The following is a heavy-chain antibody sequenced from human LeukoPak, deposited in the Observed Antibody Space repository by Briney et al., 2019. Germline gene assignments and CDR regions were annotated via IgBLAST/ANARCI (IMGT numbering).Heavy chain of an antibody. CDR1: GFTFSNFA. V-gene: IGHV3-23*01. D-gene: IGHD6-13*01. Sequence: PGQSLRLSCAASGFTFSNFAMNWVRQAPGKGLEWVSGVSGGGGSTYYADSVKGRFTISRDNSKNTLYLQMNSLRAEDTAVYYCAKYKSAIWSAWYIDYWGQDTLATVSS. CDR2: VSGGGGST. J-gene: IGHJ4*02. CDR3: AKYKSAIWSAWYIDY.